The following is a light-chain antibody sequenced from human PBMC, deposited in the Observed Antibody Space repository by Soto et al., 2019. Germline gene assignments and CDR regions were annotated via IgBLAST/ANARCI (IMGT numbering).Light chain of an antibody. CDR1: TSDIGSNT. Sequence: QSVLTQPSSASGTPGQKVTISCSGATSDIGSNTIHWYRHLPGSSTTLVAFNNHHPLSGDNASISGPQSITSASLAITALQSGDEAEYYVAAWDGRLKEYVVGTGTKVTVL. V-gene: IGLV1-44*01. J-gene: IGLJ1*01. CDR2: NNH. CDR3: AAWDGRLKEYV.